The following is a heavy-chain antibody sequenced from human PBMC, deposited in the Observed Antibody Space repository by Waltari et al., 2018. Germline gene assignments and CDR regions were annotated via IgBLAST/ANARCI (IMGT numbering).Heavy chain of an antibody. J-gene: IGHJ3*01. Sequence: QVQLQESGPGLVKPSGTLSLLGSVSGGSVTSREWWTWARQPPGKGLEWIGEVYHSGNTNYNPSLKSRVTISVDKTKNQFSLKLTSVTAADTAVYYCVRRGEGTMVYNDAFDFWGLGTKVTVSS. D-gene: IGHD3-10*01. CDR3: VRRGEGTMVYNDAFDF. CDR1: GGSVTSREW. V-gene: IGHV4-4*02. CDR2: VYHSGNT.